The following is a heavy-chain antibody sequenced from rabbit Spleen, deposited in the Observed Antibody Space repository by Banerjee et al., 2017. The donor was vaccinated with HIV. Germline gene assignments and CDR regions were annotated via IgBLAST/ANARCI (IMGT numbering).Heavy chain of an antibody. CDR3: VRDQAHMLDL. CDR1: GFDFSRYG. J-gene: IGHJ4*01. D-gene: IGHD1-1*01. CDR2: IDPVFGIA. V-gene: IGHV1S47*01. Sequence: QEQLVESGGGLVKPEGSLKLSCKASGFDFSRYGVSWVRQAPGKGLEWIGYIDPVFGIAYYATWVSGRFSISRENTQNTVYLQLNSLTAADTATYFCVRDQAHMLDLWGQGTLVTVS.